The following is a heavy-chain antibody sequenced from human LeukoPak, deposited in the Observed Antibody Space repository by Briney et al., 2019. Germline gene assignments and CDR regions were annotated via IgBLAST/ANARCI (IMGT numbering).Heavy chain of an antibody. Sequence: ASVKVSCKASGYTFTGYYMHWVRQAPRQGLEWMGWINPNSGGTNYAQKFQGRVTMTRDTSISTAYMELSRLRSDDTAVYYCARADDFWSGYGDYWGQGTLVTVSS. CDR2: INPNSGGT. J-gene: IGHJ4*02. D-gene: IGHD3-3*01. CDR3: ARADDFWSGYGDY. V-gene: IGHV1-2*02. CDR1: GYTFTGYY.